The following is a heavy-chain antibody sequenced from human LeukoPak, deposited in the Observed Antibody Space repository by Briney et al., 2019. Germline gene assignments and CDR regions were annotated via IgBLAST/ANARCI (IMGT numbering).Heavy chain of an antibody. CDR2: ISGSSSTI. CDR3: ARLEGGSYFYSYFDD. CDR1: GFTFNTYT. V-gene: IGHV3-48*01. J-gene: IGHJ4*02. Sequence: GGSLRLSCAASGFTFNTYTMNWVRQVPGKGLEWVSYISGSSSTIYYADSVQGRFTISRDNAKNSLYLQMNSLRGEDTAVYYCARLEGGSYFYSYFDDWGQGTLVTVSS. D-gene: IGHD1-26*01.